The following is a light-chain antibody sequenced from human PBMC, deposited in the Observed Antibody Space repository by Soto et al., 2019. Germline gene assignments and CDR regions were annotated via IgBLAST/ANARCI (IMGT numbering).Light chain of an antibody. J-gene: IGLJ1*01. CDR2: DVS. Sequence: QSALTQPASVSGSPGQSITISCTGTSSDVGGYNYVSWNQQHPGKAPKLLIYDVSNRPSGVSNRFSGSKSGNTASLTISGLQAEDEADYYCNSYASSRSYVFGTGTKLTVL. V-gene: IGLV2-14*01. CDR3: NSYASSRSYV. CDR1: SSDVGGYNY.